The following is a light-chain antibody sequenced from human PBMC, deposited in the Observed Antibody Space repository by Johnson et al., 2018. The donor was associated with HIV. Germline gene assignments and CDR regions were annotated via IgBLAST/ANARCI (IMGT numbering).Light chain of an antibody. V-gene: IGLV1-44*01. Sequence: QSVLTQPPSVSAAPGQTVTISCSGNSSNIAINTVNWYQQLPGTAPKLLIYRNNQRPSGVPNRFSGSKSGTAASLAISGPQAEDEADYYCAAWDDSLNGAYVFGTGTKVTVL. CDR3: AAWDDSLNGAYV. J-gene: IGLJ1*01. CDR1: SSNIAINT. CDR2: RNN.